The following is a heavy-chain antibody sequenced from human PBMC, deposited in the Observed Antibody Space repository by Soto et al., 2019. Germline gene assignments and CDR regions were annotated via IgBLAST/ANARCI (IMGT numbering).Heavy chain of an antibody. CDR3: ARGRIAVAGRVLDY. Sequence: QVQLVQSGAEVKKPGSSVKVSCKASGGTFSSYAISWVRQAPGQGLEWMGGIIPIFGTANYAQKFQGRVTITADESTSTAYMELSSLRSDDTAVYYCARGRIAVAGRVLDYWGQGTLVTVSS. CDR1: GGTFSSYA. V-gene: IGHV1-69*12. J-gene: IGHJ4*02. D-gene: IGHD6-19*01. CDR2: IIPIFGTA.